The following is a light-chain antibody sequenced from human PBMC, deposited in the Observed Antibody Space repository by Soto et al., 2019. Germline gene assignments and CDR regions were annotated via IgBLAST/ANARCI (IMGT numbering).Light chain of an antibody. V-gene: IGKV3-20*01. J-gene: IGKJ1*01. Sequence: EIVLTQSPGTLSLSPGERATLSCRASQSVSSTYLAWYRHKPGQAPRLLIYGASSRAAGIPDRFSGRGSGTEFTLTISSLQPEDFATYYCLQHNSYPRTFGQGTKVEIK. CDR2: GAS. CDR1: QSVSSTY. CDR3: LQHNSYPRT.